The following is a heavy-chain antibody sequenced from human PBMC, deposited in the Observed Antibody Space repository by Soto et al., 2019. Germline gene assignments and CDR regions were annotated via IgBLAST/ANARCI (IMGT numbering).Heavy chain of an antibody. J-gene: IGHJ4*02. V-gene: IGHV1-69*13. CDR1: GRTFSSYA. D-gene: IGHD4-17*01. Sequence: ASVKVSCKASGRTFSSYAISWVRQAPGQGLEWMGGIIPIFGTANYAQKFQGRVTITADESTSTAYMELSSLRSEDTAVYYCARDRELTTVTFDYWGQGTLVTVSS. CDR3: ARDRELTTVTFDY. CDR2: IIPIFGTA.